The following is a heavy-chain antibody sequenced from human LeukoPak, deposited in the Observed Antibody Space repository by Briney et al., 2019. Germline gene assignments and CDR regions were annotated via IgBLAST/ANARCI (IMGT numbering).Heavy chain of an antibody. CDR3: ARDSVDYTDYYYYGMDV. CDR2: IYYSGST. Sequence: SQTLSLTCTVSGGSISSGGYYWSWLRQHPGKGLEWIGYIYYSGSTYYNPSLKSRVTISVDTSKNQFSLKLSSVTAADTAVYYCARDSVDYTDYYYYGMDVWGQGTTVTVSS. D-gene: IGHD4-11*01. V-gene: IGHV4-31*03. J-gene: IGHJ6*02. CDR1: GGSISSGGYY.